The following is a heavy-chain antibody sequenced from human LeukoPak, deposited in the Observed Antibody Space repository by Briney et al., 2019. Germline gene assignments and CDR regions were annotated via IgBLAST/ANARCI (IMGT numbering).Heavy chain of an antibody. CDR2: ISYDGSNK. D-gene: IGHD3-3*01. Sequence: PGGSLRLSCAASGFTFSSYAMHWVRQAPGKGLEWVAVISYDGSNKYYADSVKGRFTISRDNSKNTLYLQMNSLRAEDTAVYYCAREGSHYDFWSGYYTHGSFDYWGQGTLVTVSS. V-gene: IGHV3-30*04. CDR1: GFTFSSYA. CDR3: AREGSHYDFWSGYYTHGSFDY. J-gene: IGHJ4*02.